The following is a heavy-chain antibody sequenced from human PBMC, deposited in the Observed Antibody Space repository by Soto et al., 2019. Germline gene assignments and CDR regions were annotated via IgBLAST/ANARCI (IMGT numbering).Heavy chain of an antibody. Sequence: PGESLKISCKGSGYSFTSYWIGWVRQMPGKGLEWMGIIYPGDSDTRYSPSFQGQVTISADKSISTAYLQWSSLKASDTAMYYCATIRRAVVTPDAFDIWGQGTMVTVSS. CDR3: ATIRRAVVTPDAFDI. CDR2: IYPGDSDT. D-gene: IGHD2-21*02. CDR1: GYSFTSYW. V-gene: IGHV5-51*01. J-gene: IGHJ3*02.